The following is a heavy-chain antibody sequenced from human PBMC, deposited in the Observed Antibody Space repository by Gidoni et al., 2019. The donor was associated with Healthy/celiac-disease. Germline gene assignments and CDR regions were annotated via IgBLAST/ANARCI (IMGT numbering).Heavy chain of an antibody. CDR3: ARDRGGYCSSTSCPKWFDP. V-gene: IGHV4-61*02. CDR1: GGSISSGSYY. Sequence: QVQLQESGPGLVKPSQTLSLTCTVSGGSISSGSYYWSWIRQPAGKGLEWIARIYTSGSTNYNPSLKSRVTISVDTSKNQFSLKLSSVTAADTAVYYCARDRGGYCSSTSCPKWFDPWGQGTLVTVSS. CDR2: IYTSGST. D-gene: IGHD2-2*01. J-gene: IGHJ5*02.